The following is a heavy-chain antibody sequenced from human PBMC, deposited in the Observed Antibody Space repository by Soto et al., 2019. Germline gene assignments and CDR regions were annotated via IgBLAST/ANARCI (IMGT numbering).Heavy chain of an antibody. CDR1: GYTFTGYY. D-gene: IGHD3-9*01. V-gene: IGHV1-2*04. J-gene: IGHJ4*02. Sequence: GASVKVSCKASGYTFTGYYMHWVRPAPGQGLEWMGWINPNSGGTNYAQKFQGWVTMTRDTSISTAYMELSRLRSDDTAVYYCARATYYDILTGYPGTFDYWGQGTQVTVSS. CDR3: ARATYYDILTGYPGTFDY. CDR2: INPNSGGT.